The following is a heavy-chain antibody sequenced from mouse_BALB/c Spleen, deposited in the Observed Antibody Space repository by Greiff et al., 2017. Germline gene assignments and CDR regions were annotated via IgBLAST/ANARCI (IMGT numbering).Heavy chain of an antibody. CDR2: IDPETGGT. V-gene: IGHV1-15*01. Sequence: ESGAELVRPGASVTLSCKASGYTFTDYEMHWVKQTPVHGLEWIGAIDPETGGTAYNQKFKGKATLTADKSSSTAYMELRSLTSEDSAVYYCTRSWAYDYAAYWGQGTLVTVSA. CDR3: TRSWAYDYAAY. D-gene: IGHD2-4*01. CDR1: GYTFTDYE. J-gene: IGHJ3*01.